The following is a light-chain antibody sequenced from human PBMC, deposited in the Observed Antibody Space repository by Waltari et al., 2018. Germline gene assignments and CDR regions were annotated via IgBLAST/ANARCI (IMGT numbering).Light chain of an antibody. J-gene: IGLJ2*01. V-gene: IGLV2-14*03. CDR3: SSYTTTSTRL. Sequence: QSALTQPASVSGSPGQSITISCTGTSSDVGAYNYVSCYQQHPGKAPKLIIYDVIYGPSVISNLFSCSNSGNTASLSISELQTEDEADYYCSSYTTTSTRLFGGGTKLSFL. CDR1: SSDVGAYNY. CDR2: DVI.